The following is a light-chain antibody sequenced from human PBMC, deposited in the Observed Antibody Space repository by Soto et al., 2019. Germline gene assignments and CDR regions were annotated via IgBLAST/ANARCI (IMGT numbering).Light chain of an antibody. CDR3: CSYAGSNIRFV. CDR2: DVT. J-gene: IGLJ1*01. V-gene: IGLV2-11*01. CDR1: SSDVGRYNY. Sequence: QSALTQPRSVSGSPGQSVTISCTGTSSDVGRYNYVSWYQQYPGRAPKLLIYDVTKRPSGVPDRFSGSKSGDTASLTISGLQNEDEADYYCCSYAGSNIRFVFGTGTKVTVL.